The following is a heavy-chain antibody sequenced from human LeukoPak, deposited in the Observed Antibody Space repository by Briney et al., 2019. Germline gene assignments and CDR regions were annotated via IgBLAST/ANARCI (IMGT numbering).Heavy chain of an antibody. D-gene: IGHD2-21*02. Sequence: PGGSLRLSCSASGFTFSSYAMSWVRQAPGKGLEWVSTIGGSDTNTYYADSVKGRFSISRDNAKNMLYLRMYSLRAEDTAVYYCAKPMVVTAIFPDFDYWGQGTPVTVSS. CDR3: AKPMVVTAIFPDFDY. CDR2: IGGSDTNT. V-gene: IGHV3-23*01. J-gene: IGHJ4*02. CDR1: GFTFSSYA.